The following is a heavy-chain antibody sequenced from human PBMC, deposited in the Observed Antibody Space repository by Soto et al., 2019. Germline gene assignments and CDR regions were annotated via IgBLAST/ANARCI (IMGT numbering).Heavy chain of an antibody. J-gene: IGHJ6*02. CDR1: GFTFSNAW. CDR3: TTDRMAYYDILTGYPYYYYGMDV. CDR2: IKSKTDGGTT. Sequence: GGSLRLSCAASGFTFSNAWMSWVRQAPGKGLEWVGRIKSKTDGGTTDYAAPVKGRFTISRDDSKNTLYLQMNSLKTEDTAVYYCTTDRMAYYDILTGYPYYYYGMDVWGQGTTVTVSS. V-gene: IGHV3-15*01. D-gene: IGHD3-9*01.